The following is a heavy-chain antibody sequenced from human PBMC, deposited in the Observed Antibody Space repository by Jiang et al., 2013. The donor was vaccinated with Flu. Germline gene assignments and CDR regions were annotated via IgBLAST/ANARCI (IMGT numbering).Heavy chain of an antibody. CDR1: GGSISSGGYY. Sequence: SLTCTVSGGSISSGGYYWSWIRQHPGKGLEWIGYIYYSGSTYYNPSLKSRVTISVDTSKNQFSLKLSSVTAADTAVYYCASSQKRNVSYYDFWSGYFRPENDDYYYYGMDVWGQGTTVTVSS. D-gene: IGHD3-3*01. CDR2: IYYSGST. V-gene: IGHV4-31*03. CDR3: ASSQKRNVSYYDFWSGYFRPENDDYYYYGMDV. J-gene: IGHJ6*02.